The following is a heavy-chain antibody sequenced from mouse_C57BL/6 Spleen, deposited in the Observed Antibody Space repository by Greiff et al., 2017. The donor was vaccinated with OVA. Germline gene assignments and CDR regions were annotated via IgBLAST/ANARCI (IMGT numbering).Heavy chain of an antibody. Sequence: VQLQQPGAELVKPGASVKLSCKASGYTFTSYWMHWVKQKPGQGLEWIGMIHPNSGSTNYNEKFKNKATLTVEKSSSTAYMQLSSRTSEDSAVYYCARDDGYSSYWYYHVWGTGTTVTVSS. V-gene: IGHV1-64*01. CDR2: IHPNSGST. CDR3: ARDDGYSSYWYYHV. CDR1: GYTFTSYW. D-gene: IGHD2-3*01. J-gene: IGHJ1*03.